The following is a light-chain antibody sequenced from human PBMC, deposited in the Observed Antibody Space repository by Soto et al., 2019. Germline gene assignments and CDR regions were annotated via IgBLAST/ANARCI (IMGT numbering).Light chain of an antibody. Sequence: QSVLTQPASVSGSPGQSITISCTGTSSDVGGYNYVSWYQQHPGKAPKLIIFKVSYRPSGISNRFSASKSGDTASLTISGLQADDEADYYCCSYTDSRTHIFGSGTKVTVL. CDR2: KVS. J-gene: IGLJ1*01. CDR1: SSDVGGYNY. V-gene: IGLV2-14*01. CDR3: CSYTDSRTHI.